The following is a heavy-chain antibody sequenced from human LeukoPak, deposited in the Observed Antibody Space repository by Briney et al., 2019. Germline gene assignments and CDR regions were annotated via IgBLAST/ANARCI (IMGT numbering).Heavy chain of an antibody. V-gene: IGHV1-24*01. Sequence: EASVKVSCKVSGYNVTEISMHWVRQAPGKGLEWMGGFDPENGETIYAQKFQGRVTMTEDTSIDTAYMELSSLRSEDTAVYYCARDLVRGRGWYSSSWYGDYWGQGTLVTVSS. CDR3: ARDLVRGRGWYSSSWYGDY. J-gene: IGHJ4*02. D-gene: IGHD6-13*01. CDR1: GYNVTEIS. CDR2: FDPENGET.